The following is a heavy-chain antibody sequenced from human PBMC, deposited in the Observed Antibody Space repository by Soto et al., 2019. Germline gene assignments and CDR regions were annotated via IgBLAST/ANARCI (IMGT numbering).Heavy chain of an antibody. D-gene: IGHD3-22*01. CDR2: IYSGGST. Sequence: EVKLVESRGGLIQPGGSLRLSCAASGFTVSSNYMSWVRQAPGKGLEWVSVIYSGGSTYYADSVKGRFTISRDNSKNTLYLQMNSLRAEDTAVYYCAREDSSGYYYDGGWGQGTLVTVSS. CDR1: GFTVSSNY. CDR3: AREDSSGYYYDGG. J-gene: IGHJ4*02. V-gene: IGHV3-53*01.